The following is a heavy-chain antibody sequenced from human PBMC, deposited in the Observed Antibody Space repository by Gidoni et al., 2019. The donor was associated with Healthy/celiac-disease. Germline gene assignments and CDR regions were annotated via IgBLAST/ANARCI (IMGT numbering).Heavy chain of an antibody. CDR2: IYYSGST. Sequence: QVQLQESGPGLVKPSQTLSLTSTVSGGPISSGGYYWSWIRQDPGKGLEWIGYIYYSGSTYYNPSLKSRVTISVDTSKNQFSLKLSSVTAADTAVYYCARGEGSGSYYVSLWGQGTLVTVSS. CDR3: ARGEGSGSYYVSL. V-gene: IGHV4-31*03. CDR1: GGPISSGGYY. J-gene: IGHJ4*02. D-gene: IGHD3-10*01.